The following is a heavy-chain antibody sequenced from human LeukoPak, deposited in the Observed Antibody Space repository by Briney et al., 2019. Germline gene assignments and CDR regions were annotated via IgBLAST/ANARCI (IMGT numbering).Heavy chain of an antibody. Sequence: SETLSLTCTVSGGSISSYCWSWIRQPPGKGLEWIGYIYYSGSTNYNPSLKSRVTISVDTSKNQFSLKLSSVTAADTAVYYCARLTPSGSQFDYWGQGTLVTVSS. CDR3: ARLTPSGSQFDY. CDR2: IYYSGST. D-gene: IGHD1-26*01. CDR1: GGSISSYC. J-gene: IGHJ4*02. V-gene: IGHV4-59*08.